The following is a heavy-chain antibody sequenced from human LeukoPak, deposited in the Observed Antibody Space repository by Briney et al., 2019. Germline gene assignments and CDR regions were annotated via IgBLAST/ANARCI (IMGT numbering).Heavy chain of an antibody. CDR2: IYSGGST. J-gene: IGHJ4*02. D-gene: IGHD3-10*01. Sequence: GESLRLSCAASGFTVSSNYMSWVRQAPGKGLEWVSVIYSGGSTYYADSVKGRFTISRDNSKSTLYIQMNSLRAEDTAVYYCARAKPKNMVRGLIMRRESRYYFDYWGQGTLVTVSS. CDR3: ARAKPKNMVRGLIMRRESRYYFDY. V-gene: IGHV3-53*01. CDR1: GFTVSSNY.